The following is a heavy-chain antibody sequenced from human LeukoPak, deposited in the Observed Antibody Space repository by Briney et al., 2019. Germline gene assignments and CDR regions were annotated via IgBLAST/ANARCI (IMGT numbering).Heavy chain of an antibody. Sequence: GESLQISFKGSGYRFTSYWIGWVRQMPGKGLEWMGIIYPGDSDTRYSPSFRGQVTISADKSISTAYLQWTSLKASDSAMYYCARVLIRGDEIDYWGQGTLVTVSS. CDR2: IYPGDSDT. CDR1: GYRFTSYW. V-gene: IGHV5-51*01. CDR3: ARVLIRGDEIDY. J-gene: IGHJ4*02. D-gene: IGHD2-21*01.